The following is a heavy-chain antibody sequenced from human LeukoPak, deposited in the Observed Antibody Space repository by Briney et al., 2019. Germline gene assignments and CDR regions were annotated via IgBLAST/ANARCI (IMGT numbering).Heavy chain of an antibody. J-gene: IGHJ4*02. D-gene: IGHD5-24*01. CDR1: GFTFSSYG. Sequence: GGSLRLSCAASGFTFSSYGMHWVRQAPGKGLEWVAFIRYDGSNKYYADSVKGRFTISRDNYTAVYYCASPGGRDGYEMWRFDYWGQGTLVTVSS. V-gene: IGHV3-30*02. CDR2: IRYDGSNK. CDR3: Y.